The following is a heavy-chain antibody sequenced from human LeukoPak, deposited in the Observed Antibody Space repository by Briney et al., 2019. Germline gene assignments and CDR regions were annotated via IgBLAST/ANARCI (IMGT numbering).Heavy chain of an antibody. J-gene: IGHJ5*02. D-gene: IGHD2-15*01. Sequence: GESLKISCKGSGYSINNYWIGWVRQMPGKGLEWMGIIYPADSDIRYSPSFQGQVTISVDKSISTAYLQWSSLKASDTAIYYCARQEYCSGGSCYTWFDPWGQGTLVIVSS. V-gene: IGHV5-51*01. CDR1: GYSINNYW. CDR3: ARQEYCSGGSCYTWFDP. CDR2: IYPADSDI.